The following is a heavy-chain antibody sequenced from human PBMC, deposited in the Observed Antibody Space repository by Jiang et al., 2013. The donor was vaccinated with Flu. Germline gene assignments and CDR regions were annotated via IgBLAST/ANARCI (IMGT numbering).Heavy chain of an antibody. D-gene: IGHD2-15*01. CDR3: ASGGHRSGNSGYLYFVY. Sequence: GSGLVKPSETLSLTCTVSGGSISSSNYYWGWIRQPPGKGLEWIGSIYYNGNTFYNPSLKSRVTISVDTSKNQFSLKLNSLTAADTAVYYCASGGHRSGNSGYLYFVYWGQGNLVTVSS. V-gene: IGHV4-39*01. CDR1: GGSISSSNYY. CDR2: IYYNGNT. J-gene: IGHJ4*02.